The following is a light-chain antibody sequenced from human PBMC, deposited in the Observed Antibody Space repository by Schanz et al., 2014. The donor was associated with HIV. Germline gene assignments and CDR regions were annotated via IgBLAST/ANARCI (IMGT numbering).Light chain of an antibody. J-gene: IGLJ2*01. Sequence: QSVLTQPPSVSGAPGQRVTISCTGSRSNIGAGHDVHWYQQLPGRAPRLLIYGNGNRPSGVPDRFSGSMSGTSASLAITGLQAEDEADYYCSSYIGSIHAVFGGGTKLTVL. CDR2: GNG. V-gene: IGLV1-40*01. CDR3: SSYIGSIHAV. CDR1: RSNIGAGHD.